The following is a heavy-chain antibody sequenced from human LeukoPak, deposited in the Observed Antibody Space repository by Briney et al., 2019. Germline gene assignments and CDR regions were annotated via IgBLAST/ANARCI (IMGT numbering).Heavy chain of an antibody. CDR2: ISSYNGNT. D-gene: IGHD3-22*01. CDR3: ASHVGIESYYDSSGYQEYFQH. V-gene: IGHV1-18*01. J-gene: IGHJ1*01. CDR1: GYTFTSYG. Sequence: GASVKVSCKASGYTFTSYGISGVRQAPGQGLEWMGWISSYNGNTNYAQKLQGRVTMTTDTSTSTAYMELRSLRSDDTAVYYCASHVGIESYYDSSGYQEYFQHWGQGTLVTVSS.